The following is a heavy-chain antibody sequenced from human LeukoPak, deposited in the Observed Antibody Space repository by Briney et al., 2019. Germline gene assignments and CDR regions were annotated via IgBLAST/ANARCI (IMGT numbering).Heavy chain of an antibody. CDR2: ISSSGSTI. J-gene: IGHJ4*02. V-gene: IGHV3-11*04. D-gene: IGHD3-3*01. CDR1: GFTFSDYY. CDR3: ARRGEYYDFWSGYRMGYYFDY. Sequence: PGGSLRLSCAASGFTFSDYYMSWIRQAPGKGLEWVSYISSSGSTINYADSVKGRSTISRDNAKNSLYLQMNSLRAEDTAVYYCARRGEYYDFWSGYRMGYYFDYWGQGTLVTVSS.